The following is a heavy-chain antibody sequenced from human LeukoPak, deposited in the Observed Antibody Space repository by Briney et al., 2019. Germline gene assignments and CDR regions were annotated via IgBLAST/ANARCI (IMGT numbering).Heavy chain of an antibody. Sequence: SGTQSLTCSLSGRPITRTHGWGRVRQPPGQGLEWIGEISLSGLTNYNPSLNSRVNMALDTSKNHLSLNLTSVTAADTAVYYCSRDDVAFSPFDYWGQGTLVTVPS. CDR3: SRDDVAFSPFDY. D-gene: IGHD2-21*01. CDR1: GRPITRTHG. V-gene: IGHV4-4*02. CDR2: ISLSGLT. J-gene: IGHJ4*02.